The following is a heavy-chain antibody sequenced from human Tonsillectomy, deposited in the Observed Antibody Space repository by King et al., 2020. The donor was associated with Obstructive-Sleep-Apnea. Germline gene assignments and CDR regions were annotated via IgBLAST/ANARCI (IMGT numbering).Heavy chain of an antibody. CDR2: IYYTGST. CDR3: ASTAVAGIIGWFDP. Sequence: VQLQESGPGLVKPSETLSLTCTVSGGSISSYYWSWIRQPPGKGLEWIGYIYYTGSTNYNPSLKSRVTISVDTSKQQFSLKLSSVTAADTAVYFCASTAVAGIIGWFDPWGQGTLVTVSS. D-gene: IGHD6-19*01. V-gene: IGHV4-59*01. J-gene: IGHJ5*02. CDR1: GGSISSYY.